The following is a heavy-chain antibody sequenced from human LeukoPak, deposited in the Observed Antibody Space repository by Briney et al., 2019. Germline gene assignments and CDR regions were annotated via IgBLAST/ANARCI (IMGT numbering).Heavy chain of an antibody. J-gene: IGHJ4*02. V-gene: IGHV1-18*01. D-gene: IGHD2-2*01. CDR3: ARVHSYCSSTSCLDY. CDR1: GYTFTSYG. Sequence: ASVKVSCNASGYTFTSYGISWVRQAPGQGLEWMGWISAYNGNSNYAQKFQGRVTVTTDTSTSTGYMELRSLRSDDTAVYYCARVHSYCSSTSCLDYWGQGTLVTVSS. CDR2: ISAYNGNS.